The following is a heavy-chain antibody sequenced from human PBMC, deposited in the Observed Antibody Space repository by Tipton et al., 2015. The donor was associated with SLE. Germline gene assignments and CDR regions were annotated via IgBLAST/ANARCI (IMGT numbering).Heavy chain of an antibody. CDR3: ARERHGDYDAFDI. CDR2: ITQSGVT. D-gene: IGHD4-17*01. Sequence: TLSLTCAVSGGSFSGYYWYWVRQPPEQGLEWIGEITQSGVTNYNPSLKSRVTMSLDTSKNQFSLKLTSVTAADTALYYCARERHGDYDAFDIWGQGTMVTVSS. CDR1: GGSFSGYY. V-gene: IGHV4-34*01. J-gene: IGHJ3*02.